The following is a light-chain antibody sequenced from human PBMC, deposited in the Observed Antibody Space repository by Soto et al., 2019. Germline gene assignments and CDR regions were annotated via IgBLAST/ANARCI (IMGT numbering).Light chain of an antibody. CDR3: QQYGSSPWM. Sequence: EIVLTQSPGTLSLSPGERATLSCRASQSVSSSYLAWYQQKPGQAPRPLIYGASSRAIGIPDRFSGSGSGTDFPLTISRLEPEDFAEYYCQQYGSSPWMFGQGTKVEIK. V-gene: IGKV3-20*01. CDR2: GAS. CDR1: QSVSSSY. J-gene: IGKJ1*01.